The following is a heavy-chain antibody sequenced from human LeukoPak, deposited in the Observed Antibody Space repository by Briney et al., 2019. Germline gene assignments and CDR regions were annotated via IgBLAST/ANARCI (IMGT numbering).Heavy chain of an antibody. CDR2: ISSSSSYI. V-gene: IGHV3-21*01. D-gene: IGHD3-9*01. CDR1: GFTFSSYS. CDR3: ARAARRRYFDWPPNYYYGMDV. J-gene: IGHJ6*02. Sequence: PGGSLRLSCAAPGFTFSSYSMNWVRQAPGKGLEWVSSISSSSSYIYYADSVKGRFTISRDNAKNSLYLQMNSLRAEDTAVYYCARAARRRYFDWPPNYYYGMDVWGQGTTVTVSS.